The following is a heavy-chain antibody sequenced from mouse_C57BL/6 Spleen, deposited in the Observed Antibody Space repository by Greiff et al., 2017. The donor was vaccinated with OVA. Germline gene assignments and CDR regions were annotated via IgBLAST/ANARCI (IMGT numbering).Heavy chain of an antibody. CDR1: GYTFTSYW. CDR3: ARWYYGSSFDY. CDR2: IHPNSGST. Sequence: VQLQQPGAELVKPGASVKLSCKASGYTFTSYWMHWVKQRPGQGLEWIGMIHPNSGSTNYNEKFKSKATLTVDKSSSTAYMQLSSLTSEDSAVYYCARWYYGSSFDYWGQGTTLTVSS. D-gene: IGHD1-1*01. J-gene: IGHJ2*01. V-gene: IGHV1-64*01.